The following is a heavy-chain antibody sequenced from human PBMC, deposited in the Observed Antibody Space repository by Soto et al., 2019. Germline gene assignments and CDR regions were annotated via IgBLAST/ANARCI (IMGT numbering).Heavy chain of an antibody. Sequence: ASVKVSCKASGYTFTSYAMHWVRQAPGQRLEWMGWINAGNGNTKYSQKFQGRVTITRDASASTAYMELSSLRSEDTAVYYCAREPVPYSSSCPGDYWGQGTLVTVSS. CDR1: GYTFTSYA. CDR3: AREPVPYSSSCPGDY. D-gene: IGHD6-13*01. J-gene: IGHJ4*02. CDR2: INAGNGNT. V-gene: IGHV1-3*01.